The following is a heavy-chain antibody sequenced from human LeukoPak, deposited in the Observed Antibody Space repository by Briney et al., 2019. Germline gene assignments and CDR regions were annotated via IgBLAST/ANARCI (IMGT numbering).Heavy chain of an antibody. CDR1: RFAPCVYA. V-gene: IGHV3-23*01. J-gene: IGHJ4*02. D-gene: IGHD5-12*01. CDR2: ISGSGSST. CDR3: AKADGDSGYSGHDSRPSFDY. Sequence: SLCLSRALSRFAPCVYAFSWVSEAPREGVWRGSGISGSGSSTYYADSVKGRFTISRDNPKNSLYLQINSLSAEDTAVYYCAKADGDSGYSGHDSRPSFDYWGQGTLVTVSS.